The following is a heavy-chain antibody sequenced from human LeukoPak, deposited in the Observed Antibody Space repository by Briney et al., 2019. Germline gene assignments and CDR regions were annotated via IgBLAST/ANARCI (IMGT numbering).Heavy chain of an antibody. CDR2: ISGSGGST. CDR1: GFTFSSYA. D-gene: IGHD3-22*01. V-gene: IGHV3-23*01. Sequence: GGSLRLSCAASGFTFSSYAMSWVRQAPGKGLEWVSAISGSGGSTYYADSVKGRFTISRDNSKNTLYLQMNSLRAEDTAVYYCAEVTMIVVVITSHFDYWGQGTLVTVSS. CDR3: AEVTMIVVVITSHFDY. J-gene: IGHJ4*02.